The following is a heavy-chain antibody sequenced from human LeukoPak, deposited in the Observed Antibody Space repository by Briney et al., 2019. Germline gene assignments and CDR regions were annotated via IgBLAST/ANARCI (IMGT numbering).Heavy chain of an antibody. J-gene: IGHJ4*02. CDR3: ARQTRDDILTGYCDY. CDR2: IYPGDSDT. CDR1: GYSFTSYW. Sequence: GESLKISCKGSGYSFTSYWIGWVGQMPGKGLEWMGIIYPGDSDTRYSPSFQGQVTISADKSISTAYLQWSSLKASDTAMYYCARQTRDDILTGYCDYWGQGTLVTVSS. D-gene: IGHD3-9*01. V-gene: IGHV5-51*01.